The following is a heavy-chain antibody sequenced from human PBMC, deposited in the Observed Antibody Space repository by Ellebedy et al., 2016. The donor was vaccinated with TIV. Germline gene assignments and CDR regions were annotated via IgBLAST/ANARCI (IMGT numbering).Heavy chain of an antibody. D-gene: IGHD6-13*01. V-gene: IGHV3-30*03. Sequence: GGSLRLSCAASGFTFSSYGMHWVRQAPGKGLEWVAVISYDGSNKYYADSVKGRFTISRDNSKNTLYLQMNSLRDEDTAVYYCARDEGVQGYSSSWYPSPFDYWGQGTLVTVSS. J-gene: IGHJ4*02. CDR3: ARDEGVQGYSSSWYPSPFDY. CDR2: ISYDGSNK. CDR1: GFTFSSYG.